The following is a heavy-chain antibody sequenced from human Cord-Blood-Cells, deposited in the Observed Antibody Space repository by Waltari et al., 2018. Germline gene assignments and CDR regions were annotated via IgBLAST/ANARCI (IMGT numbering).Heavy chain of an antibody. V-gene: IGHV4-34*01. D-gene: IGHD6-13*01. CDR3: ARGAPIAAAGYWYFDL. CDR2: INHSGST. CDR1: GGSFSGYY. Sequence: QVQLQQWGAGLLKPSETLSLTCAVYGGSFSGYYWRWIRHPPGKGLEWIGEINHSGSTNYNPSLKSRVTISVDTSKNQFSLKLSSVTAADTAVYYCARGAPIAAAGYWYFDLWGRGTLVTVSS. J-gene: IGHJ2*01.